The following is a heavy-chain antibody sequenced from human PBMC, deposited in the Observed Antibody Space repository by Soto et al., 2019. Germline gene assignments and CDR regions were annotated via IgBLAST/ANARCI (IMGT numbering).Heavy chain of an antibody. CDR1: GGSISSGGYY. CDR2: IYYSGST. Sequence: PSETLSLTCTVSGGSISSGGYYWSWIRQHPGKGLEWIGYIYYSGSTYYNPSLKSRVTISVDTSKKQFSLKLSSVTAADTAVYYCAREVEQQLTSYYFDYWGQATLLTAYS. V-gene: IGHV4-31*03. CDR3: AREVEQQLTSYYFDY. D-gene: IGHD6-13*01. J-gene: IGHJ4*02.